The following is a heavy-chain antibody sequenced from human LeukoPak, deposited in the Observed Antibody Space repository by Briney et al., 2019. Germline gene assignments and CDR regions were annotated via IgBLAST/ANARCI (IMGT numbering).Heavy chain of an antibody. Sequence: PGGSLRLSCAVSGITLSNYGMSWVRQAPGKGLEWVAGISGSAGGTIYAASVKVRFTISRDNPKNTLYLQMNSLRAEDTAVYFCAKRGIVIRAVIIVGFHKEAYYFDDWGQGALVTVSS. CDR2: ISGSAGGT. CDR3: AKRGIVIRAVIIVGFHKEAYYFDD. V-gene: IGHV3-23*01. J-gene: IGHJ4*02. D-gene: IGHD3-10*01. CDR1: GITLSNYG.